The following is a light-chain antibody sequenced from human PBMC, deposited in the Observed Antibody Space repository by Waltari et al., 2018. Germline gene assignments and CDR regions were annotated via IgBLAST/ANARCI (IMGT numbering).Light chain of an antibody. CDR3: QQRITWPIT. V-gene: IGKV3-11*01. CDR1: QSVSSY. CDR2: DTS. Sequence: IVLTQSPGTLSLSPGERATLSCRASQSVSSYLAWYQQKPGQAPRLLIYDTSNRATGIPARFSGSGSGTDFTLTISSLEPEDFAVYHCQQRITWPITFGQGTRLEIK. J-gene: IGKJ5*01.